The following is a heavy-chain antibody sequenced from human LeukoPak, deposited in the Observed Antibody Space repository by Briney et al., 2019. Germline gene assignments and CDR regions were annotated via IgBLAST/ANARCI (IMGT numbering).Heavy chain of an antibody. CDR2: ISSSSSYI. CDR3: ARGSGVIAAAAYFDY. J-gene: IGHJ4*02. V-gene: IGHV3-21*01. Sequence: GGSLRLSCAASGFTFSSYSMNWVRQAPGKGLEWVSSISSSSSYIYYADSVKGRFTISRDNAKNSLYLQMNSLRAEDTAVYYCARGSGVIAAAAYFDYWGQGTLVTVSS. D-gene: IGHD6-13*01. CDR1: GFTFSSYS.